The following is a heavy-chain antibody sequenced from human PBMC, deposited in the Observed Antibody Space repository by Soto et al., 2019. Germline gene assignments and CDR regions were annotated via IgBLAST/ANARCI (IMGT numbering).Heavy chain of an antibody. D-gene: IGHD3-9*01. V-gene: IGHV4-59*01. Sequence: SETLSLTCTVSNGSIGTYYWTWVRQPPGKGLEWIGYVYYSGSTNYNPSLKSRVGMSIDTSKNQFSQELKSVTAADTATYFCVRDYLLTGFDTWGQGTLVTVSS. CDR2: VYYSGST. CDR1: NGSIGTYY. J-gene: IGHJ5*02. CDR3: VRDYLLTGFDT.